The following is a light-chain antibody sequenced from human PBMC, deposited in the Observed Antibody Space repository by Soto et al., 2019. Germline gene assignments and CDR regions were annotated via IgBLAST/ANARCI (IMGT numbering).Light chain of an antibody. Sequence: DIQLTQSPSFLSASVGDRVTITCRASQGISSSLAWFQQKPGKAPKLLIYAASTLQSRVPSRFSGSGSGTDFTLPGSSLLPEDFATYSCQQLNTYPHPFGQGTKLEIK. CDR1: QGISSS. V-gene: IGKV1-9*01. CDR3: QQLNTYPHP. J-gene: IGKJ2*01. CDR2: AAS.